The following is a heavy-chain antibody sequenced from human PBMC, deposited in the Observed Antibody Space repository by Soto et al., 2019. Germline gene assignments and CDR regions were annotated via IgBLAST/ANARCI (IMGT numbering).Heavy chain of an antibody. D-gene: IGHD2-15*01. CDR3: TRDLEYCSGGSCYSGYFDY. CDR2: TYYTSKWYN. CDR1: GDSVSSNSAT. V-gene: IGHV6-1*01. J-gene: IGHJ4*02. Sequence: QVQLQQSGPGLVKPSQTLSLTCAISGDSVSSNSATWNWIRQSPSRGLEWLGRTYYTSKWYNDWAVYVKSRISLNPETSKNQFSLQLNSVTPEDTAVYYCTRDLEYCSGGSCYSGYFDYWGQGTLVTVCS.